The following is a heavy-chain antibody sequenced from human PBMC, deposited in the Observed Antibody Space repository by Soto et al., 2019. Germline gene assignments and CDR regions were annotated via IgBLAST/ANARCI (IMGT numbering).Heavy chain of an antibody. CDR3: ARVEIVSYDY. V-gene: IGHV3-7*01. CDR1: GFIFNSRY. J-gene: IGHJ4*02. CDR2: INQDGSDK. Sequence: EVQLVESGGGLVQPGGSLRLSCAASGFIFNSRYMSWVRQAPGKGLEWVANINQDGSDKRCVDSVKGRFTISRDNARNSLYLQMNRLRVEDTAVYYCARVEIVSYDYWGQGALVTVSS. D-gene: IGHD1-26*01.